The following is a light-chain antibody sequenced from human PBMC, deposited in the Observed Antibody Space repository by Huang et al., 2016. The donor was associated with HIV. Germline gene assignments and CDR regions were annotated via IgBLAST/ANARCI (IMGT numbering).Light chain of an antibody. CDR1: QSISTN. CDR2: GAS. CDR3: QQHNDWPPWT. V-gene: IGKV3-15*01. Sequence: EIVMTQFPATLSVSPGESAIVICRASQSISTNLAWYQQKPGQAPRLHIFGASTRAPGIPDRCNGGGSETEFSLTINSLQSEDIAVYYCQQHNDWPPWTFGQGTKVEI. J-gene: IGKJ1*01.